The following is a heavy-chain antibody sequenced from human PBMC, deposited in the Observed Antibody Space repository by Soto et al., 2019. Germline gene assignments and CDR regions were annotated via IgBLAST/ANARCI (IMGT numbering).Heavy chain of an antibody. CDR2: IYYSGST. D-gene: IGHD3-22*01. CDR1: GGSISSGDYY. V-gene: IGHV4-30-4*01. Sequence: PSETLSLTCTVSGGSISSGDYYWSWIRQPPGKGLEWIGYIYYSGSTYYNPSLKSRVTISVDTSKNQFSLKLSSVTAADTAVYYCARDRMYDSSGYYYPHCDYWGQVTLVTVSS. J-gene: IGHJ4*02. CDR3: ARDRMYDSSGYYYPHCDY.